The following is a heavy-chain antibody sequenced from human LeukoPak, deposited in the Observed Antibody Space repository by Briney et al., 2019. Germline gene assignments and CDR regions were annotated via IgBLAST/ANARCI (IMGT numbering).Heavy chain of an antibody. J-gene: IGHJ2*01. CDR3: ARHVAGYYDSSGYPYWYFDL. D-gene: IGHD3-22*01. CDR2: IYYSGST. Sequence: SETLSLTCTVSGGSISSYYWSWIRQPPGKGLEWIGYIYYSGSTNYNPSLKSRVTISVDTSKNQSSLKLSSVTAADTAVYYCARHVAGYYDSSGYPYWYFDLWGRGTLVTVSS. V-gene: IGHV4-59*08. CDR1: GGSISSYY.